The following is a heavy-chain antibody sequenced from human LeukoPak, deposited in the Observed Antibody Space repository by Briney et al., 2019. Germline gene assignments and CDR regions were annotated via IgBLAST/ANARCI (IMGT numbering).Heavy chain of an antibody. CDR3: ATDTSLWGLTTYYYYYGMDV. Sequence: SETLSLTCTVSGGSISSYYWSWVRQPPGEGLEWIGYIYYRGSTNYNPSLKSRVTISVDTSKTQFSLKLSSVTAADTAVYYCATDTSLWGLTTYYYYYGMDVWGQGTTVTVSS. D-gene: IGHD3-16*01. J-gene: IGHJ6*02. CDR1: GGSISSYY. V-gene: IGHV4-59*01. CDR2: IYYRGST.